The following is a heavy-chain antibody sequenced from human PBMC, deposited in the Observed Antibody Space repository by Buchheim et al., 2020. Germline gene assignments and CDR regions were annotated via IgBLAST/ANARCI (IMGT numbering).Heavy chain of an antibody. CDR1: GYIFTSYG. CDR2: ISPYNGNT. V-gene: IGHV1-18*01. Sequence: QVQLVQSGAEVKKPGASVKVSCKASGYIFTSYGISWVRQAPGQGLEWMGWISPYNGNTDYGQNFQDRVSMTKDTSTTTAYMELTSLRSDDTAVYYCARAYCSGGTCPYYYYFGMDVWGQGTT. J-gene: IGHJ6*02. CDR3: ARAYCSGGTCPYYYYFGMDV. D-gene: IGHD2-15*01.